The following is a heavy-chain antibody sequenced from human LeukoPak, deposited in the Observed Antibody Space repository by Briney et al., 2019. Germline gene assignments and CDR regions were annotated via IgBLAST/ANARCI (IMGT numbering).Heavy chain of an antibody. J-gene: IGHJ5*02. D-gene: IGHD2-15*01. V-gene: IGHV1-2*02. Sequence: VASVKVSCKASGGTFSSYAISWVRQAPGQGLEWMGWINPNSGGTNYAQKFQGRVTMTRDTSISTAYMELSRLRSDDTAVYYCARSVVVVAAAGPPPYFDPWGQGTLVTVSS. CDR1: GGTFSSYA. CDR2: INPNSGGT. CDR3: ARSVVVVAAAGPPPYFDP.